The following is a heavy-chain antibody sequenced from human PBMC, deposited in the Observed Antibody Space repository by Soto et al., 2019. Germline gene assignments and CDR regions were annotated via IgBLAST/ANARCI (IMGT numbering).Heavy chain of an antibody. CDR1: GFTLSDSY. J-gene: IGHJ4*02. Sequence: ASVKVSCKASGFTLSDSYIHWVRQAPGQGLEWMGWINPNNGGTNYPRKFQGWVTMTRDTSINTAYMELSRLKSDDTAVYFCATDPSSSSGWPYYCDYWGRG. CDR2: INPNNGGT. V-gene: IGHV1-2*04. D-gene: IGHD6-19*01. CDR3: ATDPSSSSGWPYYCDY.